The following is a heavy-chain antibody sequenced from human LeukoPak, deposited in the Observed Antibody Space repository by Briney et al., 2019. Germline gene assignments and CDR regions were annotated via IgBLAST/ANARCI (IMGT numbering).Heavy chain of an antibody. D-gene: IGHD1-26*01. V-gene: IGHV3-43*02. CDR3: ATWAFYHSLDV. CDR2: INKDGSAT. CDR1: GFTFDAYA. J-gene: IGHJ6*02. Sequence: GGSLRLSCEASGFTFDAYAMHWVRQAPGKGLEWVSLINKDGSATYYADSVKGRFTISRDNSKNSLYLQLNSLRSEDTALYYCATWAFYHSLDVWGQGTTVTVSS.